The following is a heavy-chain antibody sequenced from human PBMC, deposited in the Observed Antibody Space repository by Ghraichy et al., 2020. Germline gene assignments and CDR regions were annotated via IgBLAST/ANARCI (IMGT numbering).Heavy chain of an antibody. CDR3: ARDKVWEGYSGSYCLDP. CDR1: GFTFSSYS. V-gene: IGHV3-21*01. J-gene: IGHJ5*02. Sequence: GGSLRLSCAASGFTFSSYSMNWVRQAPGKGLEWVSSISSSSSYIYYADSVKGRFTISRDNAKNSLYLQMNSLRAEDTAVYYCARDKVWEGYSGSYCLDPWGQGTLVTVSS. D-gene: IGHD1-26*01. CDR2: ISSSSSYI.